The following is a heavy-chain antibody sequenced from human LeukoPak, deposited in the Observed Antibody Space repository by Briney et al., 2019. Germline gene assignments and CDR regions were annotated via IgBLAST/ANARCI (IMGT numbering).Heavy chain of an antibody. CDR2: IYYSGST. CDR1: GGSISSGDYY. D-gene: IGHD3-10*01. J-gene: IGHJ5*02. Sequence: SETLSLTCTVSGGSISSGDYYWSWIRQPPGKGLEWIGYIYYSGSTYYNPSLKSRVTISVDTSKNQFSLKLSSVTAADTAVYYCARGATMVRGVILTVWFDPWGQRTLVTVSS. V-gene: IGHV4-30-4*01. CDR3: ARGATMVRGVILTVWFDP.